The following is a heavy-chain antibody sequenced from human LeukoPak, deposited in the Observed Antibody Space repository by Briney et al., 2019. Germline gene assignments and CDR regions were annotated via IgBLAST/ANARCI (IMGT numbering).Heavy chain of an antibody. Sequence: PGRSLRLSCAASGFTFSSYAMHCVRQAPGKGLEWVAVISYDGSNKYYADSVKGRFTISRDNSKNVLYLQMNSLRAEDTSVYYCAREAPWDDFWSGYFVVFHYYGMDVWGQGTTVTVSS. J-gene: IGHJ6*02. V-gene: IGHV3-30-3*01. CDR2: ISYDGSNK. CDR1: GFTFSSYA. D-gene: IGHD3-3*01. CDR3: AREAPWDDFWSGYFVVFHYYGMDV.